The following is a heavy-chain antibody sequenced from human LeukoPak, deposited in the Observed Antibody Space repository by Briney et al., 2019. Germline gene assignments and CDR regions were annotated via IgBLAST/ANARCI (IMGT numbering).Heavy chain of an antibody. J-gene: IGHJ4*02. CDR1: GYTFTSYY. CDR3: AREAGTVPFDY. Sequence: ASVKVSCKASGYTFTSYYMHWVRQAPGQGLEWRGIINPSGGSTSYAQKFQGRVTMTRDTSTSTVYTELSSLRSEDTAVYYCAREAGTVPFDYWGQETLVTVSS. D-gene: IGHD1-7*01. CDR2: INPSGGST. V-gene: IGHV1-46*01.